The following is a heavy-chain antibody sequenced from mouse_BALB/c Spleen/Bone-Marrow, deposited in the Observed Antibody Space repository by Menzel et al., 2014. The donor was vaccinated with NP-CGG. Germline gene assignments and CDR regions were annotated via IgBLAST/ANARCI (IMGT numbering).Heavy chain of an antibody. Sequence: EVQAVESGGGLVQPGGSLKLSCAASGLDFSRYWMSWVRQAPGKGLEWIGEINPDSNTINYTPSLKDKFIISRDNAKNTLYLQMSKVRSEDTALYYCSRLGYYGGFAYWGQGTLVTVSA. CDR2: INPDSNTI. J-gene: IGHJ3*01. CDR3: SRLGYYGGFAY. D-gene: IGHD2-3*01. V-gene: IGHV4-1*02. CDR1: GLDFSRYW.